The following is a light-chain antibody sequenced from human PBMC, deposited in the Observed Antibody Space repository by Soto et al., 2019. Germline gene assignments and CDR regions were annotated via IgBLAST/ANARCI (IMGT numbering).Light chain of an antibody. V-gene: IGLV1-44*01. Sequence: QSVLTQPPSASGTPGQRVTISCSGSSSNIGSNTADWYQQLPGTAPKLLIYSNNQRPSGVPDRFSGSKSGTSASLAISGLQSEDEADYYCATWEDSLNRVIFGGGTKVTVL. CDR1: SSNIGSNT. J-gene: IGLJ2*01. CDR2: SNN. CDR3: ATWEDSLNRVI.